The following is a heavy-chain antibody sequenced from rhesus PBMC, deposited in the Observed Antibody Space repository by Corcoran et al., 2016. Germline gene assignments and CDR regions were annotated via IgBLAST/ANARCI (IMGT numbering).Heavy chain of an antibody. CDR3: AREGRIYSLFDY. CDR1: GYSISSGYG. J-gene: IGHJ4*01. CDR2: IYGGSGST. D-gene: IGHD2-27*01. V-gene: IGHV4-127*01. Sequence: QVQLQESGPGLVKPSETLSPTCAVSGYSISSGYGWGWIRQPPGKGLEWIGQIYGGSGSTYYNPSLKSRVTVSKDPSKNQFSLKLSSVTAADTAVYYCAREGRIYSLFDYWGQGVLVTVSS.